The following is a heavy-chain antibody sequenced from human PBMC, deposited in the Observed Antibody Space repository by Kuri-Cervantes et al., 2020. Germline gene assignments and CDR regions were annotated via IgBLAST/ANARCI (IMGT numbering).Heavy chain of an antibody. CDR1: GYSISSGYC. Sequence: GSLRLSCTVSGYSISSGYCWGWIRQPPGKGLEWIGSIYHSGSTYYNPSLKSRVTISVDTSKNQFSLRLSSVTAADTAVYYCARAEDIWGQQLGNGYWGQGTLVTVSS. D-gene: IGHD6-13*01. CDR3: ARAEDIWGQQLGNGY. J-gene: IGHJ4*02. V-gene: IGHV4-38-2*02. CDR2: IYHSGST.